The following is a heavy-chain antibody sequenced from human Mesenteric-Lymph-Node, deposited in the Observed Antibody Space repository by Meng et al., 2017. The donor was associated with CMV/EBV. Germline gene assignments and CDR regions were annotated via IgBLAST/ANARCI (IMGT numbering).Heavy chain of an antibody. CDR3: AKAYYEFWSGYLFDS. Sequence: SGVAFSKSCMHWVRQAPGKGLEWVAVIWYDSSNQFYAASVKGRFTISRDNSKNTLFLQMNSLRGEDTAVYYCAKAYYEFWSGYLFDSWGRGTLVTVSS. D-gene: IGHD3-3*01. J-gene: IGHJ4*02. CDR2: IWYDSSNQ. CDR1: GVAFSKSC. V-gene: IGHV3-33*06.